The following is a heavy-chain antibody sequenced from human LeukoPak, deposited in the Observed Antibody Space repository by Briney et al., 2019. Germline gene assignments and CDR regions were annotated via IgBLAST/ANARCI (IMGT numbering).Heavy chain of an antibody. CDR3: AKDLSSYGIYYYYYYMDV. Sequence: PGGSLRLSCAASGFTFSSYAMSWVRQAPGKGLEWVSAIIGSGGSTYYADSVKGRFTISRDNSKNTLYLQMNSLRAEDTAVYYCAKDLSSYGIYYYYYYMDVWGKGTTVTVSS. V-gene: IGHV3-23*01. D-gene: IGHD5-18*01. CDR2: IIGSGGST. CDR1: GFTFSSYA. J-gene: IGHJ6*03.